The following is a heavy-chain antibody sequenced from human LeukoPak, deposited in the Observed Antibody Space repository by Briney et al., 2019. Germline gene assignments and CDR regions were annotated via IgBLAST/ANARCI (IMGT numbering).Heavy chain of an antibody. CDR3: ARDQAKGFDY. V-gene: IGHV3-20*03. J-gene: IGHJ4*02. CDR1: GFTFDDYG. Sequence: PGGSLRLSSAASGFTFDDYGMGWVRQAPGKGLEWVFGINLNGGSTGYADSVKGRFTISRDNAKNSLYLQMNSLRAEDTALYYCARDQAKGFDYWGQGTLVTVSS. CDR2: INLNGGST.